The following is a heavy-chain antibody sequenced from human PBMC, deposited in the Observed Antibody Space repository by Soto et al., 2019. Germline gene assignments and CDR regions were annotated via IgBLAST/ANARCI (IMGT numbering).Heavy chain of an antibody. CDR1: GFTFSSYA. Sequence: WGSLRLSCAASGFTFSSYAMHWVRQAPGKGLEWVAVISYDGSNKYYADSVKGRFAISRDNSKNSLFLQMNSLRADDTAVYYCARGDYHDSSGPFSDAFDTWGQGTMVTVSS. CDR3: ARGDYHDSSGPFSDAFDT. CDR2: ISYDGSNK. D-gene: IGHD3-22*01. J-gene: IGHJ3*02. V-gene: IGHV3-30*09.